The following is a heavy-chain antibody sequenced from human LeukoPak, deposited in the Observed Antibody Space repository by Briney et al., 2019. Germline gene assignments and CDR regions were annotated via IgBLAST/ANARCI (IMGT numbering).Heavy chain of an antibody. CDR2: FDPEDGET. J-gene: IGHJ4*02. D-gene: IGHD4-17*01. CDR1: GYTLTELS. V-gene: IGHV1-24*01. CDR3: ATVSMRTVTTALDY. Sequence: ASVKVSCKVSGYTLTELSMHWVRQAPGKGLEWMGGFDPEDGETIYAQKFQGRVTMTEDTSTDTAYMELSSLRSEDTAVYYCATVSMRTVTTALDYWGQGTLVTVSS.